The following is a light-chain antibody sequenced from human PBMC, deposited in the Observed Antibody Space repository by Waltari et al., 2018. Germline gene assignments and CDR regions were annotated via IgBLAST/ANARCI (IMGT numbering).Light chain of an antibody. V-gene: IGKV4-1*01. Sequence: DIVMTQSPDSLAVSLGERATINCKSSQSVLYSSNNKSYLAWYQHRPGQPTKLLIYWASTRESGVPDRFSGSGSGTDFTLTISSLQAEDVAVYYCQQYYSTPRTFGQGTKVEIK. CDR3: QQYYSTPRT. CDR2: WAS. J-gene: IGKJ1*01. CDR1: QSVLYSSNNKSY.